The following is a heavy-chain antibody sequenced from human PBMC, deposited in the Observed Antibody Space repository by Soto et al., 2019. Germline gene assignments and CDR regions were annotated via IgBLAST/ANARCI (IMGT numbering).Heavy chain of an antibody. CDR1: GGTFSSYA. CDR3: ARVYVAPEGSSWYVFGY. J-gene: IGHJ4*02. D-gene: IGHD6-13*01. CDR2: IIPIFGTA. V-gene: IGHV1-69*12. Sequence: QVQLVQSGAEVKKPGSSVKVSCKASGGTFSSYAISWVRQAPGQGLEWMGGIIPIFGTANYAQKFQGRVTIAADESTSTSYMELSSLRSDDTAVYYCARVYVAPEGSSWYVFGYWGQGTLVTVSS.